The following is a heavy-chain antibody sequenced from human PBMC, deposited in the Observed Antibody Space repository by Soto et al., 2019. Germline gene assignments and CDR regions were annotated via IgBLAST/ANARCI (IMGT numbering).Heavy chain of an antibody. CDR3: ARGDLRMADYYYCMDV. V-gene: IGHV3-33*01. Sequence: QVQLLESGGGVVQPGRSLRLSCAASGFTFSSYGMHWVRQAPGKGLEWVSAISGDGSNKYYADSVKGRFTISRDNSKNTLYLQMNSMRAEDKAVDYCARGDLRMADYYYCMDVWGQGTPVTVSS. J-gene: IGHJ6*02. CDR1: GFTFSSYG. D-gene: IGHD6-19*01. CDR2: ISGDGSNK.